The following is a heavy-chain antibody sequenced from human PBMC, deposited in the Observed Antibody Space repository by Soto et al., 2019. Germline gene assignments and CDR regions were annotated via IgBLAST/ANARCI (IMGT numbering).Heavy chain of an antibody. Sequence: QITLKESGPPLVKPTQTLTLTCTFSGFSLSTSGVGVGRIRQPPGKALEWLALIYWDDDKRYSPSLKSRLTITEDTSKNQVVLTMTNMDPVDTATYYCAHRQRTVYFDYWGQGTLVTVSS. CDR1: GFSLSTSGVG. D-gene: IGHD4-17*01. CDR3: AHRQRTVYFDY. J-gene: IGHJ4*02. CDR2: IYWDDDK. V-gene: IGHV2-5*02.